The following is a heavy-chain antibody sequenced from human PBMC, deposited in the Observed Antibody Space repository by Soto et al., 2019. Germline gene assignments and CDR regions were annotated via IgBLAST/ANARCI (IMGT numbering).Heavy chain of an antibody. CDR2: ISYDGTNK. Sequence: QVQLVESGGGVVHPGRSLRLSCAASGFAFSNYGIHWVRQAPGKGLEWLAVISYDGTNKYYADSVMGRFTISRDNSKNTVYLQMNSLRAEDSAVYYCAKGPIVVVVDAKWGFDNWGLGTLVTVSS. CDR3: AKGPIVVVVDAKWGFDN. V-gene: IGHV3-30*18. J-gene: IGHJ4*02. CDR1: GFAFSNYG. D-gene: IGHD2-15*01.